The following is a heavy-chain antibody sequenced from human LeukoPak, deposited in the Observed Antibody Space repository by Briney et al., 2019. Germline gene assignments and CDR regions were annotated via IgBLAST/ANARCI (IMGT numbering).Heavy chain of an antibody. CDR3: AMAYSSSWYYFDY. J-gene: IGHJ4*02. D-gene: IGHD6-13*01. CDR1: GGSISSYY. CDR2: INYSGST. Sequence: SETLSLTCTVSGGSISSYYWSWIRQPPGKGLEWIGYINYSGSTNYNPSLKSRVSISVDTSKNQFSLKLSSVTAADTAVYYCAMAYSSSWYYFDYWGQGTLVTVSS. V-gene: IGHV4-59*08.